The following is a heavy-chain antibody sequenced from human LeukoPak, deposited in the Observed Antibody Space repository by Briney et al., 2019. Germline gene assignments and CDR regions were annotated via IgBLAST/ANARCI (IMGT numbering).Heavy chain of an antibody. CDR3: ACRDLTSAWSFP. D-gene: IGHD2-2*01. J-gene: IGHJ5*02. V-gene: IGHV5-51*01. CDR2: IYPGDLRV. Sequence: GESLKISCQGFGYSFTSYWIGWVRQMPGKGMEWMGVIYPGDLRVRYNPSFQGQVTISVDKSINTAYLQWVSLRASDSAMYYCACRDLTSAWSFPWGQGTLVTVSS. CDR1: GYSFTSYW.